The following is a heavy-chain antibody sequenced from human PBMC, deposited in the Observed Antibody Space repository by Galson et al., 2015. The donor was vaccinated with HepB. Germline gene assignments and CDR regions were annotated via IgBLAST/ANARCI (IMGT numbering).Heavy chain of an antibody. Sequence: SLRLSCAASGFTFSSYTMNWVRQAPGKGLEWISYISTTSDNKFSADSVKGRFIISRDNAKNLLYLQMNSLRAEDTAVYYCASPFCTGGSCYPLWYWGQGTLVAVSS. J-gene: IGHJ4*02. D-gene: IGHD2-15*01. CDR1: GFTFSSYT. CDR3: ASPFCTGGSCYPLWY. CDR2: ISTTSDNK. V-gene: IGHV3-48*01.